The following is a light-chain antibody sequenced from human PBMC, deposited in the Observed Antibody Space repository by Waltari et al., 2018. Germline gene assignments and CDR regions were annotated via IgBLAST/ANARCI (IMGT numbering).Light chain of an antibody. CDR1: QSVSSNF. CDR2: DAS. J-gene: IGKJ1*01. CDR3: QQYGTSPAT. V-gene: IGKV3-20*01. Sequence: EIVLMQSPGTLSLSPGERVTLSCRASQSVSSNFLAWYQQKPVQAPSLLIYDASRRATGIPDRFSGSGSGTDCTLTISRLEPEDFAVYYCQQYGTSPATFGQGTKVAIK.